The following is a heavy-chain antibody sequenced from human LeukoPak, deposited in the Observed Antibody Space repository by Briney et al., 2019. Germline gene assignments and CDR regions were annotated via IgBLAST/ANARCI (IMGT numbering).Heavy chain of an antibody. CDR3: ARDSTYYYDSGSSGPHYFDN. J-gene: IGHJ4*02. V-gene: IGHV3-30*04. Sequence: PGRSLRLSCAASGFAFFTYSMHWVRQAPGKGLEWVAVISYDGSHKCYADSVKGRFTISRDNSKNTLYLQLNSLRAEDTAVYYCARDSTYYYDSGSSGPHYFDNWGQGTLVTVSS. CDR1: GFAFFTYS. CDR2: ISYDGSHK. D-gene: IGHD3-10*01.